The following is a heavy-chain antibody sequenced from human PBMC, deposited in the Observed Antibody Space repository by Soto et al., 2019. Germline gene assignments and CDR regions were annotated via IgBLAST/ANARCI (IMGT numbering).Heavy chain of an antibody. CDR3: ARGNYDILADYDNWIDA. J-gene: IGHJ5*02. CDR1: VCTSTSYC. V-gene: IGHV1-18*01. D-gene: IGHD3-9*01. CDR2: ISAYNGNT. Sequence: DSGQVSCKGSVCTSTSYCISRVRQAPGQEFEWMGWISAYNGNTNYEEKLKGRGTMTTDTSKSTAYMEMRSLRSDDTSVYYCARGNYDILADYDNWIDAWGQGTPVTVSS.